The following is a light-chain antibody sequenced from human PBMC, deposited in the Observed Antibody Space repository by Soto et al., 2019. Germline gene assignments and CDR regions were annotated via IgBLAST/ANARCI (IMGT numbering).Light chain of an antibody. J-gene: IGKJ1*01. V-gene: IGKV1-5*03. CDR3: QQYNSYSPT. CDR1: QSISSW. CDR2: KAS. Sequence: DIQMTQSPSTLSASVGDRVTITCRASQSISSWLAWYQQKPGKALKLLIYKASGLESGVPSRFSGSGPGTDFTLTISSLQPDDFATYYCQQYNSYSPTFGQGTKVDIK.